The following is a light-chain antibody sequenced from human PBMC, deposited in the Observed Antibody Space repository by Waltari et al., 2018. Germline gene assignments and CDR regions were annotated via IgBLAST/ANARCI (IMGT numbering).Light chain of an antibody. CDR1: RGDAGAYNS. Sequence: QSALTQPASVSGSPGQSIAISCTGTRGDAGAYNSVSWYQQYPGKAPQVLIYEVTNRPSGVSSRFSGSKSGNTASLTISGLQPDDEADYYCSSYTSSRTVVFGTGTEVTVL. CDR2: EVT. V-gene: IGLV2-14*01. CDR3: SSYTSSRTVV. J-gene: IGLJ1*01.